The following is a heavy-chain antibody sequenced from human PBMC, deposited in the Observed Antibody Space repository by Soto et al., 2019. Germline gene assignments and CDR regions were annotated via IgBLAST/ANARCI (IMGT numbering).Heavy chain of an antibody. CDR1: GGSISSGDYY. V-gene: IGHV4-30-4*01. CDR3: ARTERYYYYYGMDV. Sequence: SETLSLTCTVSGGSISSGDYYWSWIRQPPGKGLEWIGYIYYSGSTYYNPSLKSRVTISVDTSKNQFSLKLSSVTAADTAVYYCARTERYYYYYGMDVWGQGTTVTVS. J-gene: IGHJ6*02. D-gene: IGHD1-1*01. CDR2: IYYSGST.